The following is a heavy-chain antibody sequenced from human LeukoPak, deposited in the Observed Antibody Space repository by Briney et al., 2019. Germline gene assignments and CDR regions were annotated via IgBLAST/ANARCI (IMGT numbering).Heavy chain of an antibody. D-gene: IGHD5-12*01. V-gene: IGHV4-31*03. CDR2: IYYSGST. J-gene: IGHJ4*02. Sequence: SETLSLTCTVSGGSISSDGYYWSWIRQHPGKGLEWIGYIYYSGSTYYNPSLKSRVTISVDTSKNQFSLKLSSVTAADTAVYYCARGLGYDPMGYWGQGTLVTVSS. CDR1: GGSISSDGYY. CDR3: ARGLGYDPMGY.